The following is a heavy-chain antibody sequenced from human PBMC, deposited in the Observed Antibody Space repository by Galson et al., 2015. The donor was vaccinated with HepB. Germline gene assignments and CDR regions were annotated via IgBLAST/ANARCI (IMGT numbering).Heavy chain of an antibody. CDR1: GFTLSSYG. D-gene: IGHD5-18*01. Sequence: SLRLSCAASGFTLSSYGMHWVRQAPGKGLEWVAVIWYDGSNKYYADSVKGRFTISRDNSKNTLYLQMNSLRAEDTAVYYCARDQSVDTAMVTGYYYYGMDVWGQGTTVTVSS. CDR2: IWYDGSNK. V-gene: IGHV3-33*01. CDR3: ARDQSVDTAMVTGYYYYGMDV. J-gene: IGHJ6*02.